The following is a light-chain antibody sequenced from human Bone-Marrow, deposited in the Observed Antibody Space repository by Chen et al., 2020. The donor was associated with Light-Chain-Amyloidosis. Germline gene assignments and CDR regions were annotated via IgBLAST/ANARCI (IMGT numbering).Light chain of an antibody. V-gene: IGLV2-23*02. CDR1: SSDVGNYKF. CDR2: EVS. Sequence: QSALTQPASVSGSPGQSISISCTGTSSDVGNYKFFSWYQKYSGKAPKLMIYEVSKRPSGISDRFSGSKSGNTASLTISGLQTEDEADYYCCSYATGGTFGFGGGTKLTVL. CDR3: CSYATGGTFG. J-gene: IGLJ2*01.